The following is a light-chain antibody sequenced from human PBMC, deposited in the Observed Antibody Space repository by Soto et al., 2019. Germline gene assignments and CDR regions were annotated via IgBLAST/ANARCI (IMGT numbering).Light chain of an antibody. V-gene: IGKV3-20*01. CDR2: RAS. Sequence: EIVLSQSPGTLSLSPGERATLSCRASQSVSINYLAWYQQKPGQAPKVLIYRASIRATGIPDRFTGSGSGTDFTLTISRLEPEDFAVYYCQQYGSSPTFGQGTKVDTK. J-gene: IGKJ1*01. CDR3: QQYGSSPT. CDR1: QSVSINY.